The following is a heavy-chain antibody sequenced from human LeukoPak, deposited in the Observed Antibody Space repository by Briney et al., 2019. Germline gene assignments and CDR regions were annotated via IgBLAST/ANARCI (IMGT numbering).Heavy chain of an antibody. CDR3: AGQTYGDYSANWFDP. J-gene: IGHJ5*02. CDR1: GGSISSNSYY. D-gene: IGHD4-17*01. CDR2: IHYGGST. V-gene: IGHV4-39*01. Sequence: SETLSLTCTVSGGSISSNSYYWAWIRQSPGKRLEWMGSIHYGGSTYENPSLKSRVTISVDTSKNQFSLNLIYVTAADTAVYYCAGQTYGDYSANWFDPRGQGTLVTVSA.